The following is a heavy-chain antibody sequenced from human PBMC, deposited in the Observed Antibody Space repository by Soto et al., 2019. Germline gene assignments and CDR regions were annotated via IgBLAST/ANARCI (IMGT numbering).Heavy chain of an antibody. J-gene: IGHJ4*02. Sequence: QVQLQESGPGLVKPSGTLSLTCGFSGASINSNEWWNWVRQPPGKGLELIGEIYHGGSSYYNPSRKRLVTISTDKSTNQYYLSLSSVTAADTALYYCVRDSAHSGNWAFAYWGQGALVTVSS. V-gene: IGHV4-4*02. CDR2: IYHGGSS. D-gene: IGHD5-12*01. CDR3: VRDSAHSGNWAFAY. CDR1: GASINSNEW.